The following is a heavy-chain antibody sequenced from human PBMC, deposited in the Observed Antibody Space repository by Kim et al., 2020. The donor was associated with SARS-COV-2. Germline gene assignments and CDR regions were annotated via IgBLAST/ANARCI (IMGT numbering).Heavy chain of an antibody. Sequence: ASVKVSCKASGYTFTDYAINWVRQAPGQGLEWMGWINTNTGNPTYGQGLTGRFVFSLEKSVSTAYLQISSLKADDTAMYYCTRHRQGDYWGEGTVVTVSS. J-gene: IGHJ4*02. V-gene: IGHV7-4-1*02. CDR1: GYTFTDYA. CDR3: TRHRQGDY. CDR2: INTNTGNP.